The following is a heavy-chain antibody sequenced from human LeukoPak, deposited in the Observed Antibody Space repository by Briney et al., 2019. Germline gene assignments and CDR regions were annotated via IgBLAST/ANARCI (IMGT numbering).Heavy chain of an antibody. CDR2: IYYSGST. V-gene: IGHV4-59*08. CDR1: GGSISSYY. D-gene: IGHD1/OR15-1a*01. J-gene: IGHJ3*02. Sequence: SETLSLTCTVSGGSISSYYWSWIRQPPGKGLEWIGYIYYSGSTNYNPSLKSRVTISVDTSKNQFSLKLSSVAAADTAVYFCARHGGTVAINDAFDIWGQGTMVTVSS. CDR3: ARHGGTVAINDAFDI.